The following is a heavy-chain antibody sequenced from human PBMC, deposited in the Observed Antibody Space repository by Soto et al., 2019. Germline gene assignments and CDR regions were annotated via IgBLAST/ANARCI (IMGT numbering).Heavy chain of an antibody. CDR1: GFTFSSYG. Sequence: QVQLVESGGGVVQPGRSLRLSCAASGFTFSSYGMHWVRQAPGKGLEWVAVISYDGSNKYYADSVKGRFTISRDNSKNTQYLQMNSLRAEDTAVYYCAKEMVSGSHTIYYYGMDVWGEGTTVTVSS. V-gene: IGHV3-30*18. CDR2: ISYDGSNK. CDR3: AKEMVSGSHTIYYYGMDV. D-gene: IGHD1-26*01. J-gene: IGHJ6*04.